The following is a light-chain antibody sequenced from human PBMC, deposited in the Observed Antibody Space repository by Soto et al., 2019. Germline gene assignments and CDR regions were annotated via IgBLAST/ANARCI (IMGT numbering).Light chain of an antibody. CDR2: DAS. Sequence: DIQMTQSPSTLSASVGDRVTITCRASQSISSWLSWYQQNPGKAPKLLIFDASSLGSGVPSRFIGSGSGTEFTITSSIVQADYFANYYCQQYSSYCTFGQGTKLEI. J-gene: IGKJ2*02. CDR3: QQYSSYCT. V-gene: IGKV1-5*01. CDR1: QSISSW.